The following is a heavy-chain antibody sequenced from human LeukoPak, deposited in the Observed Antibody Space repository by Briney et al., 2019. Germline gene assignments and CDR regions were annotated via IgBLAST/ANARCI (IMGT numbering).Heavy chain of an antibody. CDR1: GFTFSSYW. CDR2: ISGSGGST. Sequence: PGGSLRLSCAASGFTFSSYWMSWVRQAPGKGLEWVSAISGSGGSTYYADSVKGRFTISRDNSKNTLYLQMNSLRAEDTAVYYCAKGLQLVRFLFDYWGQGTLVTVSS. CDR3: AKGLQLVRFLFDY. J-gene: IGHJ4*02. V-gene: IGHV3-23*01. D-gene: IGHD6-13*01.